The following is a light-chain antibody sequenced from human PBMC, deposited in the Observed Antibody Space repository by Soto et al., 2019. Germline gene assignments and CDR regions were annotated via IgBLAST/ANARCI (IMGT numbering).Light chain of an antibody. CDR1: QSMFNY. Sequence: DLQMTQSPSSLSAAVGDRVIITCRASQSMFNYVNWYQKKPGKAPKLLIYAASNLQSGVPSRFSGSGFVTDFTLSINNLQPEDFATYYCQQSYSIPFAFGPGTQVDI. V-gene: IGKV1-39*01. J-gene: IGKJ3*01. CDR3: QQSYSIPFA. CDR2: AAS.